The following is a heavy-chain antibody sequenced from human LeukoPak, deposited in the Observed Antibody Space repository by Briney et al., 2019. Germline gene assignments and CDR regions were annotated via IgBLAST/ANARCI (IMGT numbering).Heavy chain of an antibody. J-gene: IGHJ6*04. V-gene: IGHV4-34*01. CDR3: ARGVAVTAIHHYYYGMDV. CDR1: GGSFSGYY. CDR2: INHSGST. D-gene: IGHD2-21*02. Sequence: SETLSLTCAVYGGSFSGYYWSWIRQPPGKGLEWIGEINHSGSTNYNPSLKSRVTISVDTSKNQFSLKLSSVTAADTAVYSCARGVAVTAIHHYYYGMDVWGKGTTVTVSS.